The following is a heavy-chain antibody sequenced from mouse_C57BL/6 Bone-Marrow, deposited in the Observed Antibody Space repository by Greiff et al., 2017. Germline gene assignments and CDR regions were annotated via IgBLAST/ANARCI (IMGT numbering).Heavy chain of an antibody. CDR2: IYPRSGNT. J-gene: IGHJ3*01. Sequence: VHLVESGAELARPGASVKLSCKASGYTFTSYGISWVKQRTGQGLEWIGEIYPRSGNTYYNEKFKGKATLTADKSSSTAYMELRSLTSEDSAVYFCARNERFAYWGQGNLVTVSA. CDR1: GYTFTSYG. CDR3: ARNERFAY. V-gene: IGHV1-81*01.